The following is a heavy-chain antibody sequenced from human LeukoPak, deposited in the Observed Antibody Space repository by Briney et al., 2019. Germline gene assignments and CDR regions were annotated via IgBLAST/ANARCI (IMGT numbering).Heavy chain of an antibody. J-gene: IGHJ4*02. V-gene: IGHV3-23*01. CDR1: GFTFSSYA. D-gene: IGHD1-26*01. Sequence: GGSLRLSCAASGFTFSSYAMSWVRQAPWKGLDGVSAISGSGGSTYYADSVKGRFTISRDNSKNTLYLQMNSLRAEDTAVYHCAREPHSGSYYYDYWGQGTLVTVSS. CDR3: AREPHSGSYYYDY. CDR2: ISGSGGST.